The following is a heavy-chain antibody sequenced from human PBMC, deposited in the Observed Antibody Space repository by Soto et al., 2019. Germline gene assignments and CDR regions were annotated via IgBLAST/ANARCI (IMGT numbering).Heavy chain of an antibody. J-gene: IGHJ3*02. CDR1: GFTFSSYE. CDR2: ISSSGSTI. D-gene: IGHD3-16*01. V-gene: IGHV3-48*03. Sequence: GGSLRLSCAASGFTFSSYEMNWVRQAPGKGLEWVSYISSSGSTIYYADSVKGRFTISRDNAKNSLYLQMNSLRAEDTAVYYCARTAEGDFDAFDIWGQGTMVTVSS. CDR3: ARTAEGDFDAFDI.